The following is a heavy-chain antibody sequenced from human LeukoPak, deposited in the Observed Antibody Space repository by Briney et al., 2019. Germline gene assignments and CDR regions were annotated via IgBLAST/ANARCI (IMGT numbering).Heavy chain of an antibody. Sequence: SETLSLTCTVSGGSISSGDYYWSWIRQPPGKGLEWIGYIYHSGSTYYNPSLKSRVTISVDRSKNQFSLKLSSVTAADTAVYYCARDGEAFDIWGQGTMVTVSS. CDR1: GGSISSGDYY. CDR3: ARDGEAFDI. D-gene: IGHD3-10*01. J-gene: IGHJ3*02. CDR2: IYHSGST. V-gene: IGHV4-30-2*01.